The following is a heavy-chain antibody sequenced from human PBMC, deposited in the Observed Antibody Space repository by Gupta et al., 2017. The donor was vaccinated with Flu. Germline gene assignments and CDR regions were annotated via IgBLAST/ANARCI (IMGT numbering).Heavy chain of an antibody. V-gene: IGHV4-31*03. J-gene: IGHJ3*02. CDR2: IYYTGST. D-gene: IGHD1/OR15-1a*01. Sequence: QVQLQESGPGLVKPSQTLSLTCSVSVYSIPGDGYYWNWIRQHPGKGLEWIGYIYYTGSTFYNPSIKSRVTSSVDTSKNHFSMRLSSVTAADTAVDDCVKGEQQWSFGAFDSWGQGARVTVAS. CDR1: VYSIPGDGYY. CDR3: VKGEQQWSFGAFDS.